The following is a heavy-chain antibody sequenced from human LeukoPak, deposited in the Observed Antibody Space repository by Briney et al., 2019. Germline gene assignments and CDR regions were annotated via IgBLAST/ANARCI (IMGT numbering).Heavy chain of an antibody. CDR3: ARRYCSSTSCYLFSWFDP. V-gene: IGHV4-34*01. CDR2: INHSGST. Sequence: SETLSLTCAVYGGSFSGYYWSWIRQPPGKGQELIGEINHSGSTNYNPSLKSPVSISVDTSKNQFSLKLSSVTAADTAVYYCARRYCSSTSCYLFSWFDPWGQGTLVTVSS. D-gene: IGHD2-2*01. CDR1: GGSFSGYY. J-gene: IGHJ5*02.